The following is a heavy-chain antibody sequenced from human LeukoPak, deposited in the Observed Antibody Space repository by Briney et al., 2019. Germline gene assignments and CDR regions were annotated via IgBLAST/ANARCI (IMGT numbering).Heavy chain of an antibody. V-gene: IGHV4-34*01. Sequence: SETLSLTCAVYGGSFSGYYWSWIRQPPGKGLEWLGEINHSGSTNYNPSLKSRVTISVDTSKSQFSLKLSSVTAADTAVYYCARRAAIRLYYYYYGMDVWGQGTTVTVSS. CDR3: ARRAAIRLYYYYYGMDV. D-gene: IGHD2-2*02. J-gene: IGHJ6*02. CDR1: GGSFSGYY. CDR2: INHSGST.